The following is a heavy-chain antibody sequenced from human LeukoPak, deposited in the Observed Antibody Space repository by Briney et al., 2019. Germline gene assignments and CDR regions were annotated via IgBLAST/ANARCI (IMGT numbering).Heavy chain of an antibody. D-gene: IGHD3-22*01. J-gene: IGHJ4*02. V-gene: IGHV4-61*02. CDR3: ARATYSYISGWVPFDY. Sequence: SETLSLTCTVSGNSISSGDYYWSWIRQPAGKGLEWIGRIYTSGSTTYNPSLKSRVTISGDTSENQFSLRLSSVTAPDTAVYYCARATYSYISGWVPFDYWGQGTLVTVSS. CDR2: IYTSGST. CDR1: GNSISSGDYY.